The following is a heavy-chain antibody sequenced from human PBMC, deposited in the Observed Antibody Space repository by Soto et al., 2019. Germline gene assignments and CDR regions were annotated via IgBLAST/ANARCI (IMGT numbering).Heavy chain of an antibody. J-gene: IGHJ5*02. CDR2: IYHSGST. CDR1: GGSISSGDYY. Sequence: QVQLQESGPGLVKPSQTLSLTCTVSGGSISSGDYYWSWIRQPPGKGLERIGYIYHSGSTYYNPSLKSRVTVSVDASQDQSPLKLSSAPAADTAVYYCARARPGGARLDPWGQGTLVTVSS. V-gene: IGHV4-30-4*01. D-gene: IGHD2-15*01. CDR3: ARARPGGARLDP.